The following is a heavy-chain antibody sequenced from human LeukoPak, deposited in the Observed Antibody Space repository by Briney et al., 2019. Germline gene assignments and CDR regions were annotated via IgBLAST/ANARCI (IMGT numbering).Heavy chain of an antibody. CDR1: GFTFSSYG. V-gene: IGHV3-33*01. D-gene: IGHD1-26*01. J-gene: IGHJ4*02. Sequence: GRSLRLSCAASGFTFSSYGMHWVRQAPGKGLEWVAVIWYDGSNKYYADSVKGRFTISRDNSKNTLYLQMNSLRAEDTAVYYCARLSGSYGTTLDYWGQGTLVTVSS. CDR3: ARLSGSYGTTLDY. CDR2: IWYDGSNK.